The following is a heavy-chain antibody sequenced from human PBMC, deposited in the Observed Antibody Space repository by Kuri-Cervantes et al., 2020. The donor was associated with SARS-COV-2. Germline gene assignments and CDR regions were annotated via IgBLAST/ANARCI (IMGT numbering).Heavy chain of an antibody. Sequence: LSLTCTVSGYSISSGYYWGWIRQPPGKGLEWVAVISYDGSNKYYADSVKGRFTISRDNSKNTLYLQMNSLRAEDTAVYYCARDQAGTIDYWGQGTLVTVSS. CDR3: ARDQAGTIDY. J-gene: IGHJ4*02. D-gene: IGHD1-1*01. CDR1: GYSISSGY. V-gene: IGHV3-30-3*01. CDR2: ISYDGSNK.